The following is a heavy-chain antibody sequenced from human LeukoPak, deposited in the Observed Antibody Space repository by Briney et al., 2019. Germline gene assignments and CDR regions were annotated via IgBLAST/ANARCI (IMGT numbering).Heavy chain of an antibody. Sequence: SETLSLTCTVSGGSISSGGYSWSWIRQPPGKGLEWIGYMYHSGSTYYSPSLKSRVTISVDRSKNQFSLKLSSVTAADTAVYYCARDPIRITMVRGVIIEWGQGTLVTVSS. CDR1: GGSISSGGYS. CDR2: MYHSGST. D-gene: IGHD3-10*01. CDR3: ARDPIRITMVRGVIIE. V-gene: IGHV4-30-2*01. J-gene: IGHJ4*02.